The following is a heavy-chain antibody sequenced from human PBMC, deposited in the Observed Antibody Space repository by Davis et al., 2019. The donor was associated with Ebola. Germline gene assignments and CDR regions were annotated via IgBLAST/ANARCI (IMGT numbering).Heavy chain of an antibody. Sequence: GESLKISCAASGFTFSGSAMHWVRQASGKRLEWVGRIRSKANSYATAYAASVKGRFTISRDDSKNTAYLQMNSLKTEDTAVYYCTRPGYSSGRDYWGQGTLVTVSS. CDR1: GFTFSGSA. V-gene: IGHV3-73*01. CDR2: IRSKANSYAT. J-gene: IGHJ4*02. CDR3: TRPGYSSGRDY. D-gene: IGHD6-19*01.